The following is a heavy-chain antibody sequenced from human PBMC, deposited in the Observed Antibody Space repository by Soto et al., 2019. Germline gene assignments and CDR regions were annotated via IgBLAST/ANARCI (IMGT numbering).Heavy chain of an antibody. CDR2: ISYDGSNK. D-gene: IGHD2-15*01. V-gene: IGHV3-30*18. CDR3: AKDRARYCGGGSCYSIFDY. CDR1: GFTFSSYG. Sequence: QVQLVESGGGVVQPGRSLRLSCAASGFTFSSYGMHWVRQAPGKGLEWVAVISYDGSNKYYEDSVKGRFTFSRDNSKNPWYLQMNSLRAEDTAVYYCAKDRARYCGGGSCYSIFDYWGQGTLVTVSS. J-gene: IGHJ4*02.